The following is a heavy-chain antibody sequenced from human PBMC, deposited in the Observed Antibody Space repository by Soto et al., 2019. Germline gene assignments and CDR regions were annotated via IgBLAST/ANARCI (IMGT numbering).Heavy chain of an antibody. CDR3: ARHFYGSQYYFDY. V-gene: IGHV3-48*03. CDR2: ISSSGSII. Sequence: EVQLVESGGGLVQPGGSLRLSCAASGFTFSSYEMNWVRQAPGKGLEWVSYISSSGSIIYYADSVKGRFTISRDNAKNSLYLQMNSLRAEDTAVYYCARHFYGSQYYFDYWGQGTLVTVSS. J-gene: IGHJ4*02. CDR1: GFTFSSYE. D-gene: IGHD4-17*01.